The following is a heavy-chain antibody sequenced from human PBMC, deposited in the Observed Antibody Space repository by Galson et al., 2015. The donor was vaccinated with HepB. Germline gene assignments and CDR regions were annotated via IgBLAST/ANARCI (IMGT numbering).Heavy chain of an antibody. Sequence: SLRLSCAASGFTFSSYGMHWVRQAPGKGLEWVAFIRYDGSNKYYADSVKGRFTISRDNSKNTLYLQMNSLRAEDTAVYYCAKDQLWIAAAGLIDYWGQGTLVTVSS. J-gene: IGHJ4*02. D-gene: IGHD6-13*01. CDR2: IRYDGSNK. CDR3: AKDQLWIAAAGLIDY. CDR1: GFTFSSYG. V-gene: IGHV3-30*02.